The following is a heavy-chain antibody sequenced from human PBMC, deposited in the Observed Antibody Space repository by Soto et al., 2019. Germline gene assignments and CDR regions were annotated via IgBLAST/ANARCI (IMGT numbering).Heavy chain of an antibody. CDR1: GGSISSYY. CDR3: ARGGFIYDSSGLGAFDI. Sequence: PSETLSLTCTVSGGSISSYYWSWIRQPPGKGLEWIGYIYYSGSTNYDPSLKSRVTISRDNAKNSLFLQMNSLRAEDTAVYYCARGGFIYDSSGLGAFDIWGQGTMVTVSS. V-gene: IGHV4-59*12. J-gene: IGHJ3*02. CDR2: IYYSGST. D-gene: IGHD3-22*01.